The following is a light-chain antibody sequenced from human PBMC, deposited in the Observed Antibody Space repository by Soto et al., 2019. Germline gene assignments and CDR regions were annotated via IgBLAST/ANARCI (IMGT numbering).Light chain of an antibody. Sequence: DIQMTQSPSSVSASVGDRVTISCRASQDISSWLAWYQQKPGKAPKLLIYAASSLQSGVPLRFSGSGSGTDFTLTISSLQPEDFATYFCQQADSFPRPFGAGTKVEIK. V-gene: IGKV1-12*01. J-gene: IGKJ4*01. CDR1: QDISSW. CDR3: QQADSFPRP. CDR2: AAS.